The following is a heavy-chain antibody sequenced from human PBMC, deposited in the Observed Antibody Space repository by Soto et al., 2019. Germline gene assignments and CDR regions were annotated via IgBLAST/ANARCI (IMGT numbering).Heavy chain of an antibody. Sequence: GGSLRLSCVASGFTFSSYGMHWVRQAPGKGLEWVAVISYDGSNKYYADSVKGRFTISRDNSKNTLYLQMNSLRAEDTAVYYCAKDGSRTGRGITIFGVVIRTDYGMDVWGQGTTVTVSS. CDR2: ISYDGSNK. D-gene: IGHD3-3*01. CDR1: GFTFSSYG. J-gene: IGHJ6*02. V-gene: IGHV3-30*18. CDR3: AKDGSRTGRGITIFGVVIRTDYGMDV.